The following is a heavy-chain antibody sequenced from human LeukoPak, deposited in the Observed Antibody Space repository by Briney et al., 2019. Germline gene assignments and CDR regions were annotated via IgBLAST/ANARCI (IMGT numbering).Heavy chain of an antibody. V-gene: IGHV1-69*01. CDR2: IIPIFGTA. D-gene: IGHD5-18*01. J-gene: IGHJ4*02. Sequence: SVKVFCKASGGTFSSYGISWVRQAPGQGLEWMGGIIPIFGTANYAQKFQGRVTITADESTSTAYMELSSLRSEDTAVYYCARDRRSYGYLGPFHYWGQGTLVTVSS. CDR1: GGTFSSYG. CDR3: ARDRRSYGYLGPFHY.